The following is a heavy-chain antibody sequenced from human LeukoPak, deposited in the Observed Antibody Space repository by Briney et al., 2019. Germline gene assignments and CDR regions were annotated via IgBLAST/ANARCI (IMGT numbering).Heavy chain of an antibody. CDR3: AILGTSATYFEF. V-gene: IGHV5-51*01. CDR1: GYSFIRNW. J-gene: IGHJ4*02. Sequence: PGESLKISCKGSGYSFIRNWIGWVRKMPGKGLEWMAIIYPGDSDTRYSPSFQGQVTISADKSISTAYLQWSSLTASDTAMYYCAILGTSATYFEFWGQGTLVTVSS. D-gene: IGHD2-15*01. CDR2: IYPGDSDT.